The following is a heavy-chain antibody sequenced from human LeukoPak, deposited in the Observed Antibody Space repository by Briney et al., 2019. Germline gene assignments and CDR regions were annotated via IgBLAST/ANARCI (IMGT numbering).Heavy chain of an antibody. CDR3: AKDLGPYETLDY. CDR1: GFTFSSYG. V-gene: IGHV3-30*18. D-gene: IGHD3-16*01. Sequence: GGSLRLSCAASGFTFSSYGMHWVRQAPGKGLEWVAVISYDGSNKYYAESVKGRFTISRDNSKNTLYLQMNSLRAEDTAVYYCAKDLGPYETLDYWGQGTLVTVSS. CDR2: ISYDGSNK. J-gene: IGHJ4*02.